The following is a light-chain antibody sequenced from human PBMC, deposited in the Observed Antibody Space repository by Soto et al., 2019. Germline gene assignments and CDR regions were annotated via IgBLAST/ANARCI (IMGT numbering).Light chain of an antibody. J-gene: IGLJ1*01. V-gene: IGLV2-14*01. CDR2: DVS. CDR1: NSDAGGYNY. Sequence: QSVLTQPASVSGSPGQSITISSTGTNSDAGGYNYVSWYQQHPGKAPKIMIYDVSNRPSGVSNRFSGSKSGNTASLTISGLQAEDEADYYCSSYTSSSTPYVFGTGTKVTVL. CDR3: SSYTSSSTPYV.